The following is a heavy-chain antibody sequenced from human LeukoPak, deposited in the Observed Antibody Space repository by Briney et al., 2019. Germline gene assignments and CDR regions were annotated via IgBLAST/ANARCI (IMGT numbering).Heavy chain of an antibody. D-gene: IGHD3-10*01. CDR2: IIPIFGTA. CDR1: GGTFSSYA. Sequence: GASVKVSCKASGGTFSSYAISWVRQAPGQGLEWVGGIIPIFGTANYAQKFQGRVTITADESTSTAYMELSSLRSEDTAVYYCARDQHVLWFGAQGYFDYWGQGTLVTVSS. J-gene: IGHJ4*02. CDR3: ARDQHVLWFGAQGYFDY. V-gene: IGHV1-69*13.